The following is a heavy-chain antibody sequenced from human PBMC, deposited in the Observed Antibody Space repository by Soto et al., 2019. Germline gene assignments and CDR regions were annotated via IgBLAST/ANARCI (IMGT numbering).Heavy chain of an antibody. CDR2: ISSSGSTI. CDR1: GVTFSSYG. V-gene: IGHV3-48*03. Sequence: GGSLRLSCAASGVTFSSYGMNWVRQAPGKGLEWVSYISSSGSTIYYADSVKGRFTISRDNAKNSLYLQMNSLRAEDTAVYYCARAPGLNGSPYGTDVWGQGTTVTVSS. D-gene: IGHD3-10*01. CDR3: ARAPGLNGSPYGTDV. J-gene: IGHJ6*02.